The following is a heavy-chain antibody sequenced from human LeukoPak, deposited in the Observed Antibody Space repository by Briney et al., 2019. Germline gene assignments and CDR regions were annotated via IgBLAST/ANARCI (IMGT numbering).Heavy chain of an antibody. CDR2: IYYSGST. J-gene: IGHJ4*02. Sequence: PSETLSLTCTVSGGSISSSSYYWSWIRQPPGKGLEWIGYIYYSGSTNYNPSLKSRVTISVDTSKNQFSLKLSSVTAADTAVYYCARSILFQYYFDYWGQGTLVTVSS. D-gene: IGHD2-15*01. V-gene: IGHV4-61*05. CDR1: GGSISSSSYY. CDR3: ARSILFQYYFDY.